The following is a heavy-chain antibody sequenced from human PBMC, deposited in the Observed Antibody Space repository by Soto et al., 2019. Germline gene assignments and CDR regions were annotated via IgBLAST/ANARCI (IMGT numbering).Heavy chain of an antibody. CDR3: ARDSIRSSGWTYYYYGMDV. V-gene: IGHV3-30-3*01. J-gene: IGHJ6*02. Sequence: PGGSLRHSCAPSAFTFSSYAMHWVRHAPGMGQEWVAVISYDGSNKYYADSVKGRFTISRDNSKNTLYLQMNSLRAEDTAVYYCARDSIRSSGWTYYYYGMDVWGQGTTVSVSS. CDR2: ISYDGSNK. D-gene: IGHD6-19*01. CDR1: AFTFSSYA.